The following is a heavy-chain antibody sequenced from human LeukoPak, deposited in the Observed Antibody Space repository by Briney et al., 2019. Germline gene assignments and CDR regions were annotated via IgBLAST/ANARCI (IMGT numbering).Heavy chain of an antibody. V-gene: IGHV1-18*01. D-gene: IGHD6-19*01. Sequence: GASVKVSCKASGYTFTSYGISWVRQAPGQGLEWMGWISAYNGNTNYAQKLQGRVTMTTDTSTSTAYMELRSLRSDDTAVYYCASEGAVAGVGYYYYYMDVWGKGTTVTVSS. CDR1: GYTFTSYG. J-gene: IGHJ6*03. CDR3: ASEGAVAGVGYYYYYMDV. CDR2: ISAYNGNT.